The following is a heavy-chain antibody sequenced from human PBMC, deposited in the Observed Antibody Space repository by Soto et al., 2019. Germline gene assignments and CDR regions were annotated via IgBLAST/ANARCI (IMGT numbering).Heavy chain of an antibody. CDR1: GFTFSSYA. J-gene: IGHJ4*02. CDR2: ISFDGSNK. CDR3: ARGPSSLTRFDY. Sequence: GGSLRLSCAASGFTFSSYAMKWVRQAPGKGLEWVAIISFDGSNKYYADSVKGRFTISRDNSKNTLYLQMNSLRAEDTAVYFCARGPSSLTRFDYWGQGTLVTVSS. V-gene: IGHV3-30-3*01. D-gene: IGHD2-2*01.